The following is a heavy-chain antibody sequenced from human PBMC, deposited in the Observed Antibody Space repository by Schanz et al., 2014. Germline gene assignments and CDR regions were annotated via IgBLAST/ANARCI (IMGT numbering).Heavy chain of an antibody. V-gene: IGHV3-64D*06. D-gene: IGHD2-21*02. CDR3: VKDAYCAGDCFPAEYFQH. CDR2: ITRSGGGT. CDR1: GFTFSSYA. Sequence: EVQLVESGGYLVQPGGSLRLSCSAPGFTFSSYAMHWVRQASGKGLEYVSAITRSGGGTYYSDSVKGRFTISRDNSKNTLYLQMSSLRHEDSAVYYCVKDAYCAGDCFPAEYFQHWGQGTLXTVSS. J-gene: IGHJ1*01.